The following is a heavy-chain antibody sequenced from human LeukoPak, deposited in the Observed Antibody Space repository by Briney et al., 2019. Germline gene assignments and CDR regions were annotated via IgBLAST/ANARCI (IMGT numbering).Heavy chain of an antibody. CDR2: IYYGGST. D-gene: IGHD4-17*01. Sequence: SETLSLTCTVSGGSISSGGYYWSWIRQHPGKGLEWIGYIYYGGSTYYNPSLKSRVTISVDTSKNQFSLKLSSVTATDTAVYYCASSSLDYGDYGWGYFDYWGQGTLVTVSS. J-gene: IGHJ4*02. CDR1: GGSISSGGYY. CDR3: ASSSLDYGDYGWGYFDY. V-gene: IGHV4-31*03.